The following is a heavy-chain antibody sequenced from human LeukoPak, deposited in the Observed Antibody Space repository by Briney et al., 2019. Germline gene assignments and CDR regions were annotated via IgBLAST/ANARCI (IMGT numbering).Heavy chain of an antibody. J-gene: IGHJ6*03. CDR2: IIPIFGTA. V-gene: IGHV1-69*05. Sequence: SVKVSCKASGGTFSSYAISWVRQAPGQGLEWMGGIIPIFGTANYAQKFQGRVTITTDESTSTAYMELSSLRSEDTAVYYCASIAARRSYYYYYMDVWGKGTTVTVSS. CDR3: ASIAARRSYYYYYMDV. D-gene: IGHD6-6*01. CDR1: GGTFSSYA.